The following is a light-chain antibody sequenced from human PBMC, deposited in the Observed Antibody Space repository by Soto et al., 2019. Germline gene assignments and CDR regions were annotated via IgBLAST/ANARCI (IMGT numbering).Light chain of an antibody. Sequence: DIVMTQSPDSLAVSLGERATINCKSSQSVLYSTNNENYLAWYQQKPGQPPKLLIYWASTWESGVPDRFSGSGPGTDFTLTISSLQAEDVAVFSCHQYYSTPRTFGQGTKVDIK. CDR2: WAS. CDR3: HQYYSTPRT. J-gene: IGKJ1*01. V-gene: IGKV4-1*01. CDR1: QSVLYSTNNENY.